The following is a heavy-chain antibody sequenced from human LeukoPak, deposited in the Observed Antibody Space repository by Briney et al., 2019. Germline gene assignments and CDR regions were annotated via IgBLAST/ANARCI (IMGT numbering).Heavy chain of an antibody. CDR2: IRSRGSII. V-gene: IGHV3-48*03. D-gene: IGHD3-10*01. CDR1: GFAFSSYD. CDR3: ARLGERTAMIRGVIVEAFDI. Sequence: GGSLRLSCAASGFAFSSYDMNWVRQAPGKRLEWVSYIRSRGSIIYYADSVKGRFTISRDNAQNSLHLQMNSLRDEDTAVYYCARLGERTAMIRGVIVEAFDIRGQGTMVTVSS. J-gene: IGHJ3*02.